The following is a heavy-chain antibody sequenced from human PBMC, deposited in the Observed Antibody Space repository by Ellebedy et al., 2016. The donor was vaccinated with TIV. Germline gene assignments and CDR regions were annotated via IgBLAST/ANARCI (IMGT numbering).Heavy chain of an antibody. CDR2: IIPVFGTP. CDR3: SRGSSGYGYYYFGMDV. V-gene: IGHV1-69*13. J-gene: IGHJ6*02. D-gene: IGHD5-12*01. CDR1: GGTLNSDV. Sequence: AASVKVSCKAFGGTLNSDVISWVRQAPGQGLEWVGGIIPVFGTPNYAQKFQGRLTITADEATGTVYMELSSLRSGGTALYFCSRGSSGYGYYYFGMDVWGQGTTVTVSS.